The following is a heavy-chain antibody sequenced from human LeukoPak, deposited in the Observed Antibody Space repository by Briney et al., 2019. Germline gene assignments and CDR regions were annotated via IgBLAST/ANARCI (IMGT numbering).Heavy chain of an antibody. CDR3: ARLESSSWYGGGALDY. CDR1: GVSISSGGYS. Sequence: PSQTLPLTCAVSGVSISSGGYSWSWIRQPPGKALEWIGYIYHSGSTYHRPSLKGRVTISVDRSKNQFSLKLSSVTAADTAVYYCARLESSSWYGGGALDYWGQGTLVTVSS. J-gene: IGHJ4*02. CDR2: IYHSGST. V-gene: IGHV4-30-2*01. D-gene: IGHD6-13*01.